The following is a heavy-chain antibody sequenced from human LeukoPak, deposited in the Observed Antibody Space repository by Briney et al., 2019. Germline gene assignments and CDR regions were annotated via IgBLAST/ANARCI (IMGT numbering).Heavy chain of an antibody. CDR2: IDDSGRT. Sequence: PSETLSLTCSVSGAFLSWIRQPPGKGLEWIGYIDDSGRTNYNPSLKSRVTVSVDTSKNHFSLKLSSVTAADTAVYYCARVNVYCSGGTCCLIGFDYWGQGTLVTVSS. V-gene: IGHV4-59*01. CDR1: GAF. CDR3: ARVNVYCSGGTCCLIGFDY. J-gene: IGHJ4*02. D-gene: IGHD2-15*01.